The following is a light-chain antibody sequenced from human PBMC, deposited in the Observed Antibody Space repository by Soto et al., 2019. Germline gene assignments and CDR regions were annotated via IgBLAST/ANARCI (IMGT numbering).Light chain of an antibody. Sequence: EILMTQSPVTLSVSPGERATLSCRASQRVSSNLAWYQQKPGQAPSLLIYGAFTRATGIPARFSGTGSGTEFTLAISSLQSEDFALYYCQQYNDWPLTFGQGTKGGN. J-gene: IGKJ1*01. CDR2: GAF. CDR3: QQYNDWPLT. CDR1: QRVSSN. V-gene: IGKV3-15*01.